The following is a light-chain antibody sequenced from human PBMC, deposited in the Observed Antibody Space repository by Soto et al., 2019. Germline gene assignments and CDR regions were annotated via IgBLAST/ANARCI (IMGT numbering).Light chain of an antibody. CDR2: EGS. CDR3: CSYAGSSTFYAV. V-gene: IGLV2-23*03. CDR1: SSDVGSYNL. Sequence: SALTQPASVSGSPGQSIPISCTGTSSDVGSYNLVSWYQQHPGKAPKLMIYEGSKRPSGVSNRFSGSKSGNTASLTISGLQAEDEADYYCCSYAGSSTFYAVFGGGTQLTVL. J-gene: IGLJ7*01.